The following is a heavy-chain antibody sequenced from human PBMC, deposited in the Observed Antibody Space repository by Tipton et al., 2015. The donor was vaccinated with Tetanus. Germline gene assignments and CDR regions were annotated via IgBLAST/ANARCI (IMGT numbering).Heavy chain of an antibody. CDR1: GASFSDYY. V-gene: IGHV3-11*04. J-gene: IGHJ5*01. Sequence: LSLTCAVYGASFSDYYWSWVRQAPGQGLEWLSYISGTGSTIDYADSVKGRFTISRDNAKNSLYLQMNGLRDDDTAVYFCARDFRPIFGVAHPFDSWGQGTLVTVSS. CDR3: ARDFRPIFGVAHPFDS. D-gene: IGHD3-3*01. CDR2: ISGTGSTI.